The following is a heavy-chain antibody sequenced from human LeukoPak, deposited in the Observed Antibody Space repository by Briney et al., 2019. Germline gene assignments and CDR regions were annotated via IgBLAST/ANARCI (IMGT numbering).Heavy chain of an antibody. D-gene: IGHD2-2*01. V-gene: IGHV3-23*01. J-gene: IGHJ4*02. Sequence: GGSLRLSCAASGFTFSSYAMSWVRQAPGKGLEWVSAISGSGGSTYYADSVKGRFTISRDNAKNSLYLQMNSLRAEDTAVYYCARDIGVVPAAMDGIWGQGTLVTVSS. CDR1: GFTFSSYA. CDR3: ARDIGVVPAAMDGI. CDR2: ISGSGGST.